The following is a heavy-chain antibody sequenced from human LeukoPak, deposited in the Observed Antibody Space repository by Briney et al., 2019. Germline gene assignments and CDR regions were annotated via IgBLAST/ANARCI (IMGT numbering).Heavy chain of an antibody. CDR2: ISSSSSYT. J-gene: IGHJ4*02. V-gene: IGHV3-11*06. CDR1: GFTFSDYY. Sequence: GGSLRLSCAASGFTFSDYYMSWIRQAPGKGLEWVSYISSSSSYTNHADSVKGRFTISRDNAKNSLYLQMNSLRAEDTAVYYCARSRGSTSYVDYWGQGTLVTVSS. D-gene: IGHD2-2*01. CDR3: ARSRGSTSYVDY.